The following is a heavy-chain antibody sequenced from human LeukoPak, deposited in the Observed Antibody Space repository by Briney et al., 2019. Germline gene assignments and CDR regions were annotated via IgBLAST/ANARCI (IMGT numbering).Heavy chain of an antibody. Sequence: GGSLRLSCGASGFTFSGYSMNWVRQAPGKGLEWVSTISGSGGGTSYADSVKGRFTISRDNSKNTLYLQMNSLRAEDTAVYYCAKDDRIQTRRYSYNYWGQGTLVTVSS. J-gene: IGHJ4*02. CDR3: AKDDRIQTRRYSYNY. D-gene: IGHD5-18*01. V-gene: IGHV3-23*01. CDR1: GFTFSGYS. CDR2: ISGSGGGT.